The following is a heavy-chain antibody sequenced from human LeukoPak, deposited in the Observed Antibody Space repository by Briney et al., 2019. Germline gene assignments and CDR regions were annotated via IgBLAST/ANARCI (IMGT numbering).Heavy chain of an antibody. CDR2: ISWNSGSI. V-gene: IGHV3-9*01. CDR3: AKVVSAVAGTTDY. D-gene: IGHD6-19*01. CDR1: GFTFGAYS. J-gene: IGHJ4*02. Sequence: TGGSLRLSCAASGFTFGAYSMHWVRQVPGKDLEWVSGISWNSGSIGYADSVKGRFTISRDNAKNSLYLQMNSLRAEDTAVYYCAKVVSAVAGTTDYWGQGTLVTVSS.